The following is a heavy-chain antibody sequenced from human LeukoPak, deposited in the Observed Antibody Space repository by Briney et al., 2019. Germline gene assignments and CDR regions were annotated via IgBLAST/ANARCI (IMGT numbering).Heavy chain of an antibody. Sequence: GASVKVSCKASGGTFSSYAISWVRQAPGQGLEWMGGIIPIFGTANYAQKFQGRVTITADESTSTAYMELSSLRSEDTAVYYCARYCSSTSCYGSSFDYWGRGTLVTVSS. CDR2: IIPIFGTA. CDR3: ARYCSSTSCYGSSFDY. D-gene: IGHD2-2*01. J-gene: IGHJ4*02. V-gene: IGHV1-69*13. CDR1: GGTFSSYA.